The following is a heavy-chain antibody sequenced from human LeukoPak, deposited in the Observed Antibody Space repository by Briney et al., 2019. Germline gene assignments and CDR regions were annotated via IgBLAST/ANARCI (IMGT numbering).Heavy chain of an antibody. CDR3: ARDPSLYGDYDAFDI. D-gene: IGHD4-17*01. J-gene: IGHJ3*02. CDR1: GFTFSSYW. V-gene: IGHV3-7*03. CDR2: IKQDGSEK. Sequence: GGSLRLSCAASGFTFSSYWKSWVRQAPGKGLEWVANIKQDGSEKYYVDSVKGRFTISRDNAKNSLYLQMNSLRAVDTAVYYCARDPSLYGDYDAFDIWGQGTMVTVSS.